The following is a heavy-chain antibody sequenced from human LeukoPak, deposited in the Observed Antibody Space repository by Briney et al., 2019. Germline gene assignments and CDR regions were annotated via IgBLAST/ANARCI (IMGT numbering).Heavy chain of an antibody. CDR3: ARDPISYDYVWGSYRPGY. V-gene: IGHV3-11*06. J-gene: IGHJ4*02. D-gene: IGHD3-16*02. Sequence: GRFTVSRDNAKNSLYLQLNSLRAEDTAVYYCARDPISYDYVWGSYRPGYWGQGTLVTVSS.